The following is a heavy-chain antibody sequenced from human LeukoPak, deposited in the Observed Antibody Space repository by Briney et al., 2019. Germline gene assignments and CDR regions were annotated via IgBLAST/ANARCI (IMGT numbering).Heavy chain of an antibody. V-gene: IGHV1-18*01. J-gene: IGHJ4*02. Sequence: GASVKVSCKASGYTFTSYGISWVRQAPGQGLEWMGWISAYNGNTNYAQKLQGRVTMTTDTSTSTAYMELRSLRSDDTAVYYCARDAPGYPDEVVDYWGQGTLVTVSS. D-gene: IGHD5-12*01. CDR1: GYTFTSYG. CDR3: ARDAPGYPDEVVDY. CDR2: ISAYNGNT.